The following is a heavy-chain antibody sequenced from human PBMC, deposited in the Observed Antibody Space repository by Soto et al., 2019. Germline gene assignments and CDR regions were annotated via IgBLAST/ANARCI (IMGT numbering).Heavy chain of an antibody. CDR3: ARDYSRGVGVCEY. CDR1: GFTFSSYA. V-gene: IGHV3-30-3*01. D-gene: IGHD3-10*01. Sequence: QVQLVESGGGVVQPGRSLRLSCAASGFTFSSYAMHWVRQAPGKGLEWVAVISYDGSNKYYADSVKGRFTISRDNSKNTLYLQRNSLRAEDTAVYYCARDYSRGVGVCEYWGQGTLVTVSS. CDR2: ISYDGSNK. J-gene: IGHJ4*02.